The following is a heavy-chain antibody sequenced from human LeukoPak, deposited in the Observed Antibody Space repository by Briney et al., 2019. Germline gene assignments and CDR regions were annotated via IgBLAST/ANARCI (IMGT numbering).Heavy chain of an antibody. D-gene: IGHD3-10*01. J-gene: IGHJ5*02. CDR2: IYTNGST. Sequence: SETLSLTCTVSGGSISSYYWSWIRQPPGKGLEWIGYIYTNGSTNYNPSLKSRVTISVDTSKNQFSLKLSSVTAADTAVYYCARQTRAIRWFDPWGQGTLVTVSS. CDR1: GGSISSYY. CDR3: ARQTRAIRWFDP. V-gene: IGHV4-4*09.